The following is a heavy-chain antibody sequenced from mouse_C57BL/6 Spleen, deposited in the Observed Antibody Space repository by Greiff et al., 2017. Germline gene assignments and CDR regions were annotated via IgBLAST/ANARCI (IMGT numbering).Heavy chain of an antibody. CDR2: ISYDGNN. V-gene: IGHV3-6*01. CDR1: GYSITSGYY. D-gene: IGHD1-1*01. J-gene: IGHJ1*03. Sequence: EVKLMESGPGLVKPSQSLSLTCSVTGYSITSGYYWNWIRQFPGNKLEWMGYISYDGNNNYNPSLKNRISITRDTSKNQFFLKLNSVTTEDTATYYCAREVYYYGSSPYWYFDVWGTGTAVTGSS. CDR3: AREVYYYGSSPYWYFDV.